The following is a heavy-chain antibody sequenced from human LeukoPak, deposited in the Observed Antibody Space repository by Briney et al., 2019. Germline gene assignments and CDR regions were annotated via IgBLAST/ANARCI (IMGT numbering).Heavy chain of an antibody. Sequence: PSETLSLTCAVSGGSISSSNWWSWVRQPPGKGLEGIGEIYHSGATYYNPSLKSRVTISVDTSKNQFTLRLNSVTAADTAMYYCARVKERRPAYFDYWGQGTLVTVSS. CDR3: ARVKERRPAYFDY. J-gene: IGHJ4*02. V-gene: IGHV4-4*02. D-gene: IGHD1-1*01. CDR1: GGSISSSNW. CDR2: IYHSGAT.